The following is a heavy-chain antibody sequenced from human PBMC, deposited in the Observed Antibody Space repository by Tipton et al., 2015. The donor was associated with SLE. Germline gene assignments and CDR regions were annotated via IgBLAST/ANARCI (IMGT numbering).Heavy chain of an antibody. Sequence: LRLSCAVYGGSFRGYYWSWIRQPPGKGLEWIGEINHSGSTNYTPSLKIRVTISVCTSKNQFSLNLSSVTAADTAVYYCAREMNEEAQSREDWFDPWGQGTLVTGSS. CDR3: AREMNEEAQSREDWFDP. V-gene: IGHV4-34*01. CDR2: INHSGST. D-gene: IGHD5-24*01. J-gene: IGHJ5*02. CDR1: GGSFRGYY.